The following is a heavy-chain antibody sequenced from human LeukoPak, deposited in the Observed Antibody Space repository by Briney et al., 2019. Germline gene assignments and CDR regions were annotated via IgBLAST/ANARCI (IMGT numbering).Heavy chain of an antibody. CDR3: ARTSLGGAWFDP. D-gene: IGHD3-10*01. Sequence: SETLSLTCTVSGGSISSGDYYWSWIRQPPGKGLEWIGYIYYNGSTYYNPSLRSRVTISVDTSKNQFSLKLSSVTATDTAVYYCARTSLGGAWFDPWGQGTLVTVSS. J-gene: IGHJ5*02. V-gene: IGHV4-30-4*08. CDR2: IYYNGST. CDR1: GGSISSGDYY.